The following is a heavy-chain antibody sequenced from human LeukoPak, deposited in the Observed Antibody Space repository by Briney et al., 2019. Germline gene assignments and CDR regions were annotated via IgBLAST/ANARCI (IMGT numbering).Heavy chain of an antibody. CDR2: ISGNSDDI. Sequence: PGGSLRLSCAASGFTFSSYSTNWVRQAPVKGLEWVASISGNSDDIYHADSLKGRFTISRDNAKNALYLQINSLRVDDTAVYYCAKDPWGSRVYWGQGTLVTVSS. CDR3: AKDPWGSRVY. CDR1: GFTFSSYS. J-gene: IGHJ4*02. V-gene: IGHV3-21*06. D-gene: IGHD7-27*01.